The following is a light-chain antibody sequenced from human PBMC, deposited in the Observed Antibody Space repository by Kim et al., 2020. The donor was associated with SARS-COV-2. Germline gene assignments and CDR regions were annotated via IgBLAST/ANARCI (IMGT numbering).Light chain of an antibody. V-gene: IGLV3-25*03. Sequence: PGQTARITCSGDALPKQYAYWYQQKPGQAPVLVIYKDSERPSGIPERFSGSSSGTTVTLTISGIQAEDEADYYCQSADSSGTSWVFGGGTQLTVL. CDR1: ALPKQY. CDR3: QSADSSGTSWV. CDR2: KDS. J-gene: IGLJ3*02.